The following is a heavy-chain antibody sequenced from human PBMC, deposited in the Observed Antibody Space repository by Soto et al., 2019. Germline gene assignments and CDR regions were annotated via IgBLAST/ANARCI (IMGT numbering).Heavy chain of an antibody. Sequence: GESLKISCKTSGYRFTSYSISWVRQMPGKGLEWMGIIDPSDSHTNYSPSFQGHVTISADQSISTAYVHWRGLKASDTAMYYCAVLKDAYNYIDFWGQGTLVTVS. CDR3: AVLKDAYNYIDF. D-gene: IGHD5-12*01. CDR2: IDPSDSHT. J-gene: IGHJ4*01. CDR1: GYRFTSYS. V-gene: IGHV5-10-1*01.